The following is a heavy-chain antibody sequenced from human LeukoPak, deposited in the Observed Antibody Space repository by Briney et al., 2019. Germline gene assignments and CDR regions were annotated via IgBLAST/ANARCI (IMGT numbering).Heavy chain of an antibody. J-gene: IGHJ4*02. D-gene: IGHD3-9*01. CDR1: GCSFTSYW. CDR3: ARQGSDDILTGAPY. Sequence: GESLKISSKGSGCSFTSYWIGWVRQMPGKGMAWVGIIYPGDSDTRYSPSFQGQVTISADKSISTAYLQWSSLKASDTAMYYCARQGSDDILTGAPYWGQGTLVTVSS. CDR2: IYPGDSDT. V-gene: IGHV5-51*01.